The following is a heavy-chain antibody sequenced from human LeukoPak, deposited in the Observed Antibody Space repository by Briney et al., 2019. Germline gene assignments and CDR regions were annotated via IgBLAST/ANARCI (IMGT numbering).Heavy chain of an antibody. J-gene: IGHJ6*03. Sequence: GASVKVSCKASGYSFTTYHINWVRRATGQGLAWMGWMSPTSGNTGYAQKFQGRVSMTRNTSINTAYMELSSLKSEDTAVYYCARTLAGRSYYYYMDAWGNGTTVTVSS. D-gene: IGHD6-6*01. CDR1: GYSFTTYH. V-gene: IGHV1-8*01. CDR2: MSPTSGNT. CDR3: ARTLAGRSYYYYMDA.